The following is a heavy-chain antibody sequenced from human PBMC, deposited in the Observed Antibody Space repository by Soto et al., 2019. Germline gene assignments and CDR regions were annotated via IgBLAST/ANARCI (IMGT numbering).Heavy chain of an antibody. CDR1: GFTFSDAW. J-gene: IGHJ4*01. CDR2: IKSKTDGGTT. D-gene: IGHD3-22*01. CDR3: TTDSHFTMILVRFDF. V-gene: IGHV3-15*07. Sequence: EVQLVESGGGLVKPGGSLRLSCAASGFTFSDAWINWVRQAPGKGLEWVGRIKSKTDGGTTDFAAPVKGRFAISRDDSKNMLYLQMNSLKTEDTAVYYCTTDSHFTMILVRFDFWGLGTLVTVSS.